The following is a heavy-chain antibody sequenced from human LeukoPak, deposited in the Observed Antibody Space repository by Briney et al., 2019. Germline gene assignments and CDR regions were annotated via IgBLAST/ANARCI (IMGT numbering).Heavy chain of an antibody. CDR2: ISYDGSNK. D-gene: IGHD6-13*01. V-gene: IGHV3-30*04. CDR3: ATDLLPYLATYGYFNY. Sequence: GGSLRLSCVVSGFTFSIYAIHWVRQAPGKGLEWVAIISYDGSNKYYTDSVKGRFTISRDNSKNKLYLQMDSLRAEDTAVYYCATDLLPYLATYGYFNYWGKGTLVTVSS. CDR1: GFTFSIYA. J-gene: IGHJ4*02.